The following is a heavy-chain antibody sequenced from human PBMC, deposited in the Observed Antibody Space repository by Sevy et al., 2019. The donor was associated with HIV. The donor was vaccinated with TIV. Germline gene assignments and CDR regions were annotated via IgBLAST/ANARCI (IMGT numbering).Heavy chain of an antibody. V-gene: IGHV3-30*02. CDR2: IQYDGSNK. J-gene: IGHJ4*02. CDR3: VKEGGGEGGDH. Sequence: GGSPRLSCAASGFSYSSYGMHWVRQAPGKGLEWEAYIQYDGSNKDYADSVKGRFTISRDNSKNTLDLQMNSLRVEDTAVYYCVKEGGGEGGDHWGQGTLVTVSS. D-gene: IGHD2-21*01. CDR1: GFSYSSYG.